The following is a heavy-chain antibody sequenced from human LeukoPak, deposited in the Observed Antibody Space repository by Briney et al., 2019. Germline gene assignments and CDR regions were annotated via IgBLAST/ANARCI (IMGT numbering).Heavy chain of an antibody. Sequence: GGSLRLSCAASRFIFDNYGMTWARQAPEKGLEWVSGINWNGGSTGYADSVKGRFTISRDNAKNSLYLQMNSLRAEDTALYYCARATSSWYSGAFDIWGQGTMVTVSS. D-gene: IGHD6-13*01. CDR1: RFIFDNYG. CDR3: ARATSSWYSGAFDI. V-gene: IGHV3-20*04. CDR2: INWNGGST. J-gene: IGHJ3*02.